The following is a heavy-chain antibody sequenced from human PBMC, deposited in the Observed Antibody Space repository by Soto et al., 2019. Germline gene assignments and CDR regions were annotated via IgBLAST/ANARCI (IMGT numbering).Heavy chain of an antibody. D-gene: IGHD2-8*01. CDR1: GYTFTGYY. Sequence: ASVKVSCKASGYTFTGYYMHWVRQAPGQGLEWMGWINPNSGGTNYAQKFQGWVTMTRDTSISTAYMELSRLRSDDTAVYYCARSAMRGYCTNGVCFRPRAFDIWGQGTMVTVSS. V-gene: IGHV1-2*04. CDR3: ARSAMRGYCTNGVCFRPRAFDI. J-gene: IGHJ3*02. CDR2: INPNSGGT.